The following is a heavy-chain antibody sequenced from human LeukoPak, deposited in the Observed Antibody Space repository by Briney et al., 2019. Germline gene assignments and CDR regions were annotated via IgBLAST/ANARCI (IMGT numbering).Heavy chain of an antibody. J-gene: IGHJ4*02. V-gene: IGHV4-39*01. CDR3: ARQLRNCSGGSCYRWFDY. CDR2: IYYSGST. D-gene: IGHD2-15*01. Sequence: SETLSLTCTVFGGSISSYYWGWIRQPPGKGLEWIGSIYYSGSTYYNPSLKSRVTISVDTSTNQFSLKLSSVTAADTAVYYCARQLRNCSGGSCYRWFDYWGQGTLVTVSS. CDR1: GGSISSYY.